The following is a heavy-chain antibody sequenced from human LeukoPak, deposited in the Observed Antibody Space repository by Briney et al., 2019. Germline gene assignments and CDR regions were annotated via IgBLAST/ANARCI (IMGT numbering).Heavy chain of an antibody. CDR3: ASTTVTTSVYYYYYYGMDV. Sequence: PGRSLRLSCAASGFTFSSYGMHWVRQAPGKGLEWVAVIWYDGGNKYCADSVKGRFTISRDNSKNTLYLQMNSLRAEDTAVYYCASTTVTTSVYYYYYYGMDVWGQGTTVTVSS. J-gene: IGHJ6*02. V-gene: IGHV3-33*01. CDR1: GFTFSSYG. D-gene: IGHD4-17*01. CDR2: IWYDGGNK.